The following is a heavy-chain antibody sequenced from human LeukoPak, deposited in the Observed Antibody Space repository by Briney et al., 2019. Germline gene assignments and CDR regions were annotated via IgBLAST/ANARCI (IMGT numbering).Heavy chain of an antibody. CDR3: MKLPTMIIVIDTDFEY. D-gene: IGHD2-21*01. CDR2: INTSGGST. Sequence: GETLRLSCVASGFTFRHYDMSWVRQAPGKGLEWVSSINTSGGSTYYADSLQGRFTISRDNSKNTLHLQMNKVRAEDTALYYCMKLPTMIIVIDTDFEYWGQGAQVTVSS. V-gene: IGHV3-23*01. CDR1: GFTFRHYD. J-gene: IGHJ4*02.